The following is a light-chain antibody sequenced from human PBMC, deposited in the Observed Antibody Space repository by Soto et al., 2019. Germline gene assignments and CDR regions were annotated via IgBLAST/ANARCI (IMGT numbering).Light chain of an antibody. CDR3: CSYAGSYTGV. J-gene: IGLJ2*01. CDR1: SSDVGGYNY. Sequence: QSALTQPRSVSGSPGQSVTISCTGTSSDVGGYNYVSWYQQHPDKAPKFIIYDINKRPSGVPDRFSGSRSGNTASLTISGLQHEDEADYYCCSYAGSYTGVFGGGTKVTVL. V-gene: IGLV2-11*01. CDR2: DIN.